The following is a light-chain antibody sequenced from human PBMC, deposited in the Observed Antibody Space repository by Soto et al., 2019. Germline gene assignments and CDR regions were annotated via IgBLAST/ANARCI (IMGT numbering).Light chain of an antibody. Sequence: EIVMTQSPDTLSVYPGERATLSCRASQSVSSNLAWYQQKPGQAPRLLIFGASTRATGIPARFSGSGSGTEFTLTISSLQSEDFAVYHCQQYNNWPYTFGQGTTLEIK. CDR1: QSVSSN. J-gene: IGKJ2*01. V-gene: IGKV3-15*01. CDR2: GAS. CDR3: QQYNNWPYT.